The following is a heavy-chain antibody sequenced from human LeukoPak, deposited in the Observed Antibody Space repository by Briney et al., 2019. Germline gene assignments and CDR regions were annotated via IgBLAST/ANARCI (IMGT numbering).Heavy chain of an antibody. D-gene: IGHD6-13*01. J-gene: IGHJ5*02. CDR1: GGTFSSYA. V-gene: IGHV1-69*04. CDR2: IIPILGIA. Sequence: ASVKVSCKASGGTFSSYAISWVPQAPGQGLEWMGRIIPILGIANYAQKFQGRVTITADKSTSTAYMELSSLRSEDTAVYYCATLGIAAAGTRNWFDPWGQGTLVTVSS. CDR3: ATLGIAAAGTRNWFDP.